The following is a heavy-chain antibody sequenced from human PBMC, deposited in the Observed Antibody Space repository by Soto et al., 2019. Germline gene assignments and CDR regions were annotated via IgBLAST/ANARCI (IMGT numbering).Heavy chain of an antibody. CDR1: GFTFSTYS. D-gene: IGHD4-4*01. J-gene: IGHJ4*02. CDR2: ISGSSGYI. Sequence: GGSLRLSCAASGFTFSTYSMNWVRQAPGKGLEWVSSISGSSGYIYYADSVKGRFTISRDNAKNSPYLQMNSLRAEDTAVYYCARTPGRDDYNFSYWGQGALVTVSS. V-gene: IGHV3-21*01. CDR3: ARTPGRDDYNFSY.